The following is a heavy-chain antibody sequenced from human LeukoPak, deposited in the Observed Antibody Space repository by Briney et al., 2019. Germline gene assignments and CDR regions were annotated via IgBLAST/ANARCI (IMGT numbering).Heavy chain of an antibody. CDR1: GFTFSSYW. V-gene: IGHV3-7*01. D-gene: IGHD2-2*01. Sequence: PGGSLRLSCAASGFTFSSYWMSWVRQAPGKGLEWVANIKQDGSEKYYVDSVKGRFTISRDNAKKSLYLQMNSLRAEDTAVYYCARAASTVVPAALNWFDPWGQGTLVTVSS. J-gene: IGHJ5*02. CDR3: ARAASTVVPAALNWFDP. CDR2: IKQDGSEK.